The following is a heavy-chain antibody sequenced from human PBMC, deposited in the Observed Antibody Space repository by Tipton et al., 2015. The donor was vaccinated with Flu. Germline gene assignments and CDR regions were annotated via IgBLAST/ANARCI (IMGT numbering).Heavy chain of an antibody. CDR2: IYTSGST. Sequence: LRLSCTVSGGSISSGSYYWSWIRQPAGKGLEWIGRIYTSGSTTYNPSLKSRVTISVDTSKNQFSLKLGSVTAADTAEYYCAREGDSSGHDAFDIWGQGTMVTVPS. J-gene: IGHJ3*02. CDR3: AREGDSSGHDAFDI. V-gene: IGHV4-61*02. D-gene: IGHD3-22*01. CDR1: GGSISSGSYY.